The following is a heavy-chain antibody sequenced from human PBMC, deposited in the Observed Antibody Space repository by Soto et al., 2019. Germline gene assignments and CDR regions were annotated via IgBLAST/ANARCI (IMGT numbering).Heavy chain of an antibody. J-gene: IGHJ4*02. D-gene: IGHD5-18*01. CDR1: GGTFYTYT. Sequence: QVQLVQSGDEVRKPGSSVQVSCKASGGTFYTYTFSWVRQAPGQGLEWMGSITPIYPTTNYAEKFQGRLTVTADGSTNTAYMELNSLTSEDTAVYYCARIPRYSFPTSDDLDSWGQGTLVTVSS. CDR2: ITPIYPTT. CDR3: ARIPRYSFPTSDDLDS. V-gene: IGHV1-69*15.